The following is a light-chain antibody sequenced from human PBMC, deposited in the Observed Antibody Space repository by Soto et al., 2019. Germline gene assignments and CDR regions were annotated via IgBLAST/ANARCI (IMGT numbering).Light chain of an antibody. CDR3: QQYSTFWT. J-gene: IGKJ1*01. CDR2: GAS. Sequence: ERLLTQSPGTLSLSPGETATLSCRASQSMSSDYVAWYQQKPGQAPRLLIFGASSRATGIPDRFSGSGSGTDFTITISSLQPDDIGTYYCQQYSTFWTFGHGTRVEF. CDR1: QSMSSDY. V-gene: IGKV3-20*01.